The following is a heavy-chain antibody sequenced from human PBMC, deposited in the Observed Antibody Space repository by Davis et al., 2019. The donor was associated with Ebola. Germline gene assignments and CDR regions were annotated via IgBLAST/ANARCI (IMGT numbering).Heavy chain of an antibody. Sequence: GESLKISCAASGFTFSSSWMHWVCQAPEKGLEWVADIKCDGSEKYYVDSVKGRLTISRDNSKNTLYLQMNSLRAEDTAVYYCARTIFGVVIIGGYFDYWGQGTLVTVSS. J-gene: IGHJ4*02. V-gene: IGHV3-52*01. CDR1: GFTFSSSW. CDR2: IKCDGSEK. CDR3: ARTIFGVVIIGGYFDY. D-gene: IGHD3-3*01.